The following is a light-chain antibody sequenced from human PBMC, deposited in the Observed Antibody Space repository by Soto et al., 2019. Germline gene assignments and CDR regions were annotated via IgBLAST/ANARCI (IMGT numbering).Light chain of an antibody. CDR1: SIDVGGYNY. J-gene: IGLJ2*01. CDR2: DVS. Sequence: QSALTQPASVSGSPGQSITISCTGTSIDVGGYNYVSWYQQHPGKDPKLMIYDVSNRPSGVSNRFSGSKSGNTASLTISGLQAEDEADYYCSSYTSSSTRVFGGGTKLTVL. V-gene: IGLV2-14*01. CDR3: SSYTSSSTRV.